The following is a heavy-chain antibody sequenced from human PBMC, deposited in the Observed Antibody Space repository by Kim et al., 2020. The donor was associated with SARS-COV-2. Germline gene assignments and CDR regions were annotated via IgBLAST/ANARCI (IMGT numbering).Heavy chain of an antibody. D-gene: IGHD5-12*01. J-gene: IGHJ4*02. V-gene: IGHV1-69*13. CDR2: IIPIFGTA. CDR1: GGTFSSYA. CDR3: ARVGGYSGYDYPYYFDY. Sequence: SVKVSCKASGGTFSSYAISWVRQAPGQGLEWMGGIIPIFGTANYAQKFQGRVTITADESTSTAYMELSSLRSEDTAVYYCARVGGYSGYDYPYYFDYWGQGTLVTVSS.